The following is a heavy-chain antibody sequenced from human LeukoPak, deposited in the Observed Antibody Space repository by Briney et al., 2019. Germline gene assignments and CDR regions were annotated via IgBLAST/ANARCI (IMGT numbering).Heavy chain of an antibody. J-gene: IGHJ5*02. D-gene: IGHD5-12*01. CDR2: IYYSGST. CDR1: GGSISSYY. Sequence: SETLSLTCTVSGGSISSYYWSWIRQPPGKGLEWIGYIYYSGSTNYNPSLKSRVTISVDTSKNQFSLKLSSVTAADTAVYYCARGYSGYDRDWFDPWGQGTLVTVSS. CDR3: ARGYSGYDRDWFDP. V-gene: IGHV4-59*01.